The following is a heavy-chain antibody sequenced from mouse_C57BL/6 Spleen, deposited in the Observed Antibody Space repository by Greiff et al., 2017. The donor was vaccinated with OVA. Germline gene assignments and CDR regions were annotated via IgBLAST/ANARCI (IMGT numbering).Heavy chain of an antibody. V-gene: IGHV1-82*01. Sequence: QVQLQQSGPELVKPGTSVKISCKASGYAFSSSWMNWVKQRPGKGLEWIGRIYPGDGDTNYNGKFKGKATLTADKSSSTAYMQLSSLTSEDSAVYFCARGAITTVVEDYAMDYWGQGTSVTVSS. CDR1: GYAFSSSW. CDR2: IYPGDGDT. CDR3: ARGAITTVVEDYAMDY. D-gene: IGHD1-1*01. J-gene: IGHJ4*01.